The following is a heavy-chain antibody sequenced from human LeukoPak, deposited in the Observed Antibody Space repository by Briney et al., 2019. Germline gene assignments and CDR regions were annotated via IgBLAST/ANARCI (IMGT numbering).Heavy chain of an antibody. CDR2: IKQDGSEK. V-gene: IGHV3-7*01. CDR3: AREGTYYYDSSGSY. J-gene: IGHJ4*02. Sequence: GGSLRLSCAASGFTFSSYWMSWVRQAPGKGLEWVANIKQDGSEKYYVDSVKGRFTISRDNAKNSLYLQMNSLRAEDTAVYYCAREGTYYYDSSGSYWGQGTLVTVSS. CDR1: GFTFSSYW. D-gene: IGHD3-22*01.